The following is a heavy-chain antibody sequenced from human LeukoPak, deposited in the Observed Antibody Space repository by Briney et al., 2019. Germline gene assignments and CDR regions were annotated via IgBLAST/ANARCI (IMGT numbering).Heavy chain of an antibody. CDR2: INSDGSST. CDR1: GFTFSNYW. J-gene: IGHJ4*02. CDR3: VIMIVGW. V-gene: IGHV3-74*01. D-gene: IGHD3-22*01. Sequence: GGSLRLSCAASGFTFSNYWMHWVRQAPGKGLVWVSRINSDGSSTNYADSVKGRFTISRDNAKNTLYLQMNGLRAEDTAVYYCVIMIVGWWGQGTLVTVSS.